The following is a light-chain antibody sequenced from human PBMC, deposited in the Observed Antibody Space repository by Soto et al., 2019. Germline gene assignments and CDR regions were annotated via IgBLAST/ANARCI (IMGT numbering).Light chain of an antibody. V-gene: IGKV1-27*01. Sequence: DIQVTQLPSSVSASVGDRVTITCRASQAIGNYLAWYQQKPGKVPKLLIYAASTLQSGVPSRFSGSRSGTDFTLTVSSLQPEDVATYYCQKYNGVPLTFGPGTKVEIK. CDR1: QAIGNY. CDR3: QKYNGVPLT. J-gene: IGKJ3*01. CDR2: AAS.